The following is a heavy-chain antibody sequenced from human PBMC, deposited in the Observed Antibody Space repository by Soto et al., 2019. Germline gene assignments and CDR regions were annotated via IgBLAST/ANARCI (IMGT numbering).Heavy chain of an antibody. V-gene: IGHV1-3*01. J-gene: IGHJ4*02. Sequence: GGPVEGSRKGSGYTFTNFAFHLVRQAPGQRLEWMGWINAGNGNTKYSQKFQGRVTITRGTSASTAYMELSSLRSEDTAVYYCARDRADFDYWGQGTLVTVSS. D-gene: IGHD6-19*01. CDR3: ARDRADFDY. CDR2: INAGNGNT. CDR1: GYTFTNFA.